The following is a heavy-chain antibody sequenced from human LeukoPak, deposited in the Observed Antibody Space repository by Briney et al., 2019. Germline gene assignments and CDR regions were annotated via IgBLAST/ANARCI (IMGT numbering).Heavy chain of an antibody. J-gene: IGHJ5*02. CDR3: ARVFVGTLEMATYLDP. D-gene: IGHD5-24*01. CDR1: GYTFTSCD. CDR2: MNPNSGNT. Sequence: ASVKVSCKASGYTFTSCDINWVRQATGQGLEWMGWMNPNSGNTGYAQKFQGRVTMTRNTSISTAYMELSSLRSEDTAVYYCARVFVGTLEMATYLDPWGQGTLVTVSS. V-gene: IGHV1-8*01.